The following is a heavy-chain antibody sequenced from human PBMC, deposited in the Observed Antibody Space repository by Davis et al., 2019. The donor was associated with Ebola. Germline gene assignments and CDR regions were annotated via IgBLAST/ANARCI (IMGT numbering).Heavy chain of an antibody. CDR2: IIPIFGTA. Sequence: SVKVSCKASGGTFSTYAISWVRQAPGQGLEWMGGIIPIFGTANYAQKFQGRVTITADESTSTAYMELSSLRSEDTAVYYCASMREGIEPNAFWGQGTMVTVSS. D-gene: IGHD1-14*01. CDR3: ASMREGIEPNAF. J-gene: IGHJ3*01. V-gene: IGHV1-69*13. CDR1: GGTFSTYA.